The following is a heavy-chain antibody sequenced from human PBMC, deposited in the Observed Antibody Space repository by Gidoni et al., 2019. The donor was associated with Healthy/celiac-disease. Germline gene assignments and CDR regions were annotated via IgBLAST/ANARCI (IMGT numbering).Heavy chain of an antibody. D-gene: IGHD6-19*01. CDR2: ISSSSSYI. J-gene: IGHJ3*02. V-gene: IGHV3-21*01. CDR1: GFPFSSYS. Sequence: EVQLVESGGGLVKPGGSLRLSWAASGFPFSSYSMNWVRQAPGKGLEWVSSISSSSSYIYYADSVKGRFTISRDNAKNSLYLQMNSLRAEDTAVYYCARDRRIAVAGRDAFDIWGQGTMVTVSS. CDR3: ARDRRIAVAGRDAFDI.